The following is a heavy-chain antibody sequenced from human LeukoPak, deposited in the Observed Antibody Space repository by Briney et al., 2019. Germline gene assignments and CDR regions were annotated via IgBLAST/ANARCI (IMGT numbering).Heavy chain of an antibody. CDR3: AGFCASSTCYNGGTNFAF. D-gene: IGHD2-2*01. V-gene: IGHV4-61*02. J-gene: IGHJ4*02. CDR2: IFSSGNS. Sequence: PSQTLSLTCTVSGDSMSSGTYYWSWLRQPAGERLEYLGRIFSSGNSNYNPSLKSRVTMSMDTSKSQFSLNLSSVTAADSAVYYCAGFCASSTCYNGGTNFAFWGQGALVAVSS. CDR1: GDSMSSGTYY.